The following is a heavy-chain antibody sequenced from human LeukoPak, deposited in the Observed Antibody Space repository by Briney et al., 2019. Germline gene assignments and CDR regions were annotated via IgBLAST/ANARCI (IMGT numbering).Heavy chain of an antibody. V-gene: IGHV4-39*01. CDR2: IYYSGST. J-gene: IGHJ4*02. CDR1: GDSISSSSYY. Sequence: SETLSLTCTVSGDSISSSSYYWGWIRQPPGKGLEWIGSIYYSGSTYYNPSLKSRVTISVDTSKNQFSLKLSSVTAADTAVCYCARHCSSTSCYTPIFDYWGQGTLVTVSS. D-gene: IGHD2-2*02. CDR3: ARHCSSTSCYTPIFDY.